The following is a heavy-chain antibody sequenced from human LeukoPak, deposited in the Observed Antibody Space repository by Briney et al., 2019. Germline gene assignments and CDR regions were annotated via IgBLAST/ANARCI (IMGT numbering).Heavy chain of an antibody. V-gene: IGHV3-23*01. Sequence: GGSLRLSCAASGFTFSSYAMSWVRQAPGKGLEWVSAISGSGGSTYYADSVKGRFTISGDNSKNTLYLQMNSLRAEDTAVYYCAKDRWSSTSMRWFDPWGQGTLVTVSS. D-gene: IGHD2-2*01. CDR2: ISGSGGST. CDR3: AKDRWSSTSMRWFDP. J-gene: IGHJ5*02. CDR1: GFTFSSYA.